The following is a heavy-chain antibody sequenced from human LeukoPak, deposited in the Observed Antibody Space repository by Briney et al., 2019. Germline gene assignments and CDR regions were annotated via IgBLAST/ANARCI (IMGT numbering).Heavy chain of an antibody. V-gene: IGHV4-34*01. CDR3: ARDPPLLYSNYYYGMDV. Sequence: PSETLSLTCAVYGGSFSGYYWSWIRQPPGKGLEWIGEINHSGSTNYNPSLKSRVTISVDTSKNQFSLKLSSVTAADTAVYYCARDPPLLYSNYYYGMDVWGQGTTVTVSS. J-gene: IGHJ6*02. CDR1: GGSFSGYY. D-gene: IGHD2-8*01. CDR2: INHSGST.